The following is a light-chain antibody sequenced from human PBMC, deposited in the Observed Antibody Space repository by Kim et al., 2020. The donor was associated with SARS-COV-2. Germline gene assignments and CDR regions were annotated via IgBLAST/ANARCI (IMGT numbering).Light chain of an antibody. CDR1: QSVSSSY. CDR2: GAS. CDR3: QQYGSSPLYT. J-gene: IGKJ2*01. Sequence: PGERATLSCRASQSVSSSYLAWYQQKPGQAPRLLIYGASSRANGIPDRFSGSGSGTDFTLTISRLEPEDFAVYYCQQYGSSPLYTFGQGTKLEI. V-gene: IGKV3-20*01.